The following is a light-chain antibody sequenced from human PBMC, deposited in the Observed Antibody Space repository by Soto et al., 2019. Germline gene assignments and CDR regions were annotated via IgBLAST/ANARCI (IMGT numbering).Light chain of an antibody. CDR2: DVS. V-gene: IGLV2-11*01. Sequence: QSALTQPRSVSGSPGQSVTISCTGTSSDVGGYNYVSWYQQHPGKAPKLIIYDVSKRPSGVPDRFSGSRSGNTASLTISGLQTEDEADYYCCSYAGSYTGVFGGGTKLTV. J-gene: IGLJ2*01. CDR3: CSYAGSYTGV. CDR1: SSDVGGYNY.